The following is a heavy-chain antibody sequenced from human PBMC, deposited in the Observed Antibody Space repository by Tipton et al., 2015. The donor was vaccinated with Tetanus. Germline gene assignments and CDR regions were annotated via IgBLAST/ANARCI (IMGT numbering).Heavy chain of an antibody. CDR2: IGWNSGGI. CDR3: ARDSTYLFDY. Sequence: SLRLSCAASGFTLSDYYMSWIRQAPGKGLEWVSSIGWNSGGIAYADSVKGRFTISRDNAKNFLYLQMNSLRAEDTAVYYCARDSTYLFDYWGQGTLVTVSS. J-gene: IGHJ4*02. V-gene: IGHV3-11*06. D-gene: IGHD2-2*01. CDR1: GFTLSDYY.